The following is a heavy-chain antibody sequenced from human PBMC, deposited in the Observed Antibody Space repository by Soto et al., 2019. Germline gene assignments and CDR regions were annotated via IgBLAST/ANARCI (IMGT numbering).Heavy chain of an antibody. D-gene: IGHD3-22*01. J-gene: IGHJ6*02. V-gene: IGHV4-34*01. Sequence: LSLTCAVYGGSFSGYYWSWIRQPPGKGLEWIGEINHSGSTNYNPSLKSRVTISVDTSKNQFSLKLSSVTAADTAVYYCARGSQYYYDSSGHPAPYSMDVWGQGTTVTVSS. CDR1: GGSFSGYY. CDR2: INHSGST. CDR3: ARGSQYYYDSSGHPAPYSMDV.